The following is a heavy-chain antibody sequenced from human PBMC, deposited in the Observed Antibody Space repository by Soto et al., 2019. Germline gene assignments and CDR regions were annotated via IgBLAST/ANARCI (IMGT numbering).Heavy chain of an antibody. J-gene: IGHJ6*02. CDR3: TTWSYYYGSGSYPQALYYYGMDV. CDR2: IKSKTDGGTT. CDR1: GFTFSNAW. Sequence: GGSLRLSCAASGFTFSNAWMNWVRQAPGKGLEWVGRIKSKTDGGTTDYAAPVKGRFTISRDDSKNTLYLQMNSLKTEDTAVYYCTTWSYYYGSGSYPQALYYYGMDVWGQGTTVTVSS. V-gene: IGHV3-15*07. D-gene: IGHD3-10*01.